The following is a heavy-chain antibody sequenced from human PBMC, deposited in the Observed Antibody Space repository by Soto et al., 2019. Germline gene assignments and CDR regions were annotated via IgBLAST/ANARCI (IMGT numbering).Heavy chain of an antibody. D-gene: IGHD3-3*01. Sequence: QINLIESGPTLVKPTQTLTLTCTFSGFSLSTSGAAVGWVRQPPGRALEWLALIYWDGDKRYNASLGNRLTFTKDPSMNQVVLTLTNVDPADTATYYCAHRATMTIFGLIIDNGIWFDPWGQGTRVIVSS. CDR2: IYWDGDK. CDR3: AHRATMTIFGLIIDNGIWFDP. V-gene: IGHV2-5*02. CDR1: GFSLSTSGAA. J-gene: IGHJ5*02.